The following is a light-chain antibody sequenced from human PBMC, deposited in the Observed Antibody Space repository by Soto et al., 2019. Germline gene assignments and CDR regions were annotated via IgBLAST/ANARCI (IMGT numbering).Light chain of an antibody. V-gene: IGKV3D-15*01. CDR2: DAS. Sequence: EIVMTQSPATLSVSPGERATLSCRASQSVSRNLAWYQQKPGQAPRLLIYDASTRATGTPARFSGSGTGTKFTLSIDSLQPEDFAVYSCQQYNTWPITFGQGTRLEIK. J-gene: IGKJ5*01. CDR3: QQYNTWPIT. CDR1: QSVSRN.